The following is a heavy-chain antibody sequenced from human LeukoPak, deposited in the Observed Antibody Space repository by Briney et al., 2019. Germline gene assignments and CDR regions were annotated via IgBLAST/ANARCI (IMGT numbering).Heavy chain of an antibody. Sequence: SETLSLTCTVSGGSISSYYWSWIRQPPGKGLEWIGYIYYSGSTNYNPSLKSRVTISVDRSKNQFSLKLSSVTAADTAVYYCARESRGGILEVWGQGTLVTVSS. D-gene: IGHD1-26*01. V-gene: IGHV4-59*01. CDR3: ARESRGGILEV. CDR1: GGSISSYY. J-gene: IGHJ4*02. CDR2: IYYSGST.